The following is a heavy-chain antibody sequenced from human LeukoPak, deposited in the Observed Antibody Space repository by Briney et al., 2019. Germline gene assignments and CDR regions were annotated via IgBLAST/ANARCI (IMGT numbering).Heavy chain of an antibody. CDR2: ISGSGGST. Sequence: GGSLRLSCAASGFTFTSYDMTWVRQAPGQGLEWISTISGSGGSTYYADSVQGRFTMSRDKSHNTLYLQMNSLRAADTAVYHCAKTRRPGGNYYFDYWGQGTLVTVSS. V-gene: IGHV3-23*01. CDR1: GFTFTSYD. D-gene: IGHD1-7*01. J-gene: IGHJ4*02. CDR3: AKTRRPGGNYYFDY.